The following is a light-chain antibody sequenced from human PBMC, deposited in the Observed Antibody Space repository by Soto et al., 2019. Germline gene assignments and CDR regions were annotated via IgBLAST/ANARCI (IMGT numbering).Light chain of an antibody. V-gene: IGKV3-11*01. CDR1: QSVSSY. CDR2: DAS. J-gene: IGKJ5*01. Sequence: EIVLTQSPATLSFSPVERSTLSFRASQSVSSYLAWYQQKPGQAPRLLIYDASNRATGIPARFSGSGSGTDFTLTISSLEPEDFAVYYCQQRSNWPTFGQGTRLEIK. CDR3: QQRSNWPT.